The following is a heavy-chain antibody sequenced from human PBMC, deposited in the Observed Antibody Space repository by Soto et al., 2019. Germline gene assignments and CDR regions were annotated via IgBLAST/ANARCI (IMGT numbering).Heavy chain of an antibody. V-gene: IGHV4-38-2*01. CDR1: GYSISSGYY. Sequence: PSETLSLTCAVSGYSISSGYYWGWIRQPPGMGLEWIGSIYHSGSTYYNPSLKSRVTISVDTSKNQFSLKLSSVTAADTAVYYCASRGYYYYYGMDVWGQGTTVTVSS. J-gene: IGHJ6*02. CDR2: IYHSGST. CDR3: ASRGYYYYYGMDV.